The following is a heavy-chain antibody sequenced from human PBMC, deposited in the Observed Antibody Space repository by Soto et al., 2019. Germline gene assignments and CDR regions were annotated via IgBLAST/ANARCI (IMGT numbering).Heavy chain of an antibody. CDR1: GGSISSSSYY. Sequence: QLQLQESGPGLVKPSETLSLTCTVSGGSISSSSYYWGWIRQPPGKGLEWIGSIYYSGSTYYNPSLKLRVTISVDTSHNQFARMRSSVTAADTAVSYCASRGSSSGYGDWGQGTLVTVSS. D-gene: IGHD6-13*01. J-gene: IGHJ4*02. V-gene: IGHV4-39*01. CDR3: ASRGSSSGYGD. CDR2: IYYSGST.